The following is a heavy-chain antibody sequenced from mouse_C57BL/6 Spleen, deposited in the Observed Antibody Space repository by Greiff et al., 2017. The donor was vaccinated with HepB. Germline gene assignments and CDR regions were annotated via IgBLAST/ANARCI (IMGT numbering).Heavy chain of an antibody. J-gene: IGHJ4*01. CDR2: ISYDGSN. Sequence: ESGPGLVKPSQSLSLTCSVTGYSITSGYYWNWIRQFPGNKLEWMGYISYDGSNNYNPSLKNRISITRDTSKNQFFLKLNSVTTEDTATYYCARAYYSKRDYYAMDYWGQGTSVTVSS. V-gene: IGHV3-6*01. CDR1: GYSITSGYY. CDR3: ARAYYSKRDYYAMDY. D-gene: IGHD2-5*01.